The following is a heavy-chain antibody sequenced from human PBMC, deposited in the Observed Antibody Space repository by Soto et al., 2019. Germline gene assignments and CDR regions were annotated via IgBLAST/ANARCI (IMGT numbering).Heavy chain of an antibody. J-gene: IGHJ4*02. V-gene: IGHV5-51*01. Sequence: PGESLKISFKGSGYSFTDYLIIWVRQMPGKGLEWMGIIYPGDSDTRYSPSFRGQVTMSADKSVNTAYLQWTSLKASDTAMYYCARPEWGLQPEFWGQGTMVSVSA. CDR1: GYSFTDYL. D-gene: IGHD4-4*01. CDR3: ARPEWGLQPEF. CDR2: IYPGDSDT.